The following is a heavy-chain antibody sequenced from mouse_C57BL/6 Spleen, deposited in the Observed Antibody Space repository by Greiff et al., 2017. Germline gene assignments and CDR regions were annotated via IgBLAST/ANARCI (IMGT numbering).Heavy chain of an antibody. CDR3: TRSTGGY. CDR1: GYAFSSSW. V-gene: IGHV1-82*01. J-gene: IGHJ2*01. D-gene: IGHD1-1*01. Sequence: QVQLQQSGPELVKPGASVKISCKASGYAFSSSWMNWVKQRPGKGLEWIGRIYPGDGDTTYNGKFKGKATLTADKSSSTAYMELRSLTSEDSAVYYCTRSTGGYWGQGTTLTVSS. CDR2: IYPGDGDT.